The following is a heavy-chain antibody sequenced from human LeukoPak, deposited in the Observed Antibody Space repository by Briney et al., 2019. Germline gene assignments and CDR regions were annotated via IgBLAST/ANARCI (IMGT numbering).Heavy chain of an antibody. J-gene: IGHJ5*02. V-gene: IGHV3-7*01. Sequence: GGSLRLSCAASRFTFSNYWMTWVRQAPGKGLEWVANIKQDGSEKYYVDSVKGRFTIFRDNAKNSLSLQMNSLRAEDTAVYYCARPLMYYYGSETYFWFDPWGQGTLVTVSS. CDR2: IKQDGSEK. CDR3: ARPLMYYYGSETYFWFDP. D-gene: IGHD3-10*01. CDR1: RFTFSNYW.